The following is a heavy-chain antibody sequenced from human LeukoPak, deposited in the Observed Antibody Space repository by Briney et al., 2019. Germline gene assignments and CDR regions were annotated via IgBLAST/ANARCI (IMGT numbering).Heavy chain of an antibody. D-gene: IGHD3-10*01. CDR2: IYSGGST. CDR3: AREDGSGSYPY. J-gene: IGHJ4*02. CDR1: GFTVSSNY. V-gene: IGHV3-53*01. Sequence: GGSLRLSCAASGFTVSSNYMSWVRQAPGKGLEWVSVIYSGGSTYYADSVKGRFTTSRDNSKNTLYLQMNSLRAEDTAVYYCAREDGSGSYPYWGQGTLVTVSS.